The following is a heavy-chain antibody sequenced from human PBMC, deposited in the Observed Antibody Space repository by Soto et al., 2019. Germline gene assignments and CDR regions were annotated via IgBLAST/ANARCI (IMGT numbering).Heavy chain of an antibody. Sequence: ASVEVCCKASGYTFTSYYMQWVRQAPGQGLEWMGIINPSGGSTSYAQKFQGRVTMTRDTSTSTVYMELSSLRSEDTAVYYCARYVVVVAALDYWGQGTLVTVSS. CDR2: INPSGGST. J-gene: IGHJ4*02. CDR1: GYTFTSYY. V-gene: IGHV1-46*03. CDR3: ARYVVVVAALDY. D-gene: IGHD2-15*01.